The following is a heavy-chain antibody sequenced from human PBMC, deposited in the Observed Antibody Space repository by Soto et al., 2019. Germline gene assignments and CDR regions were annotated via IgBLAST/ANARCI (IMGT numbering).Heavy chain of an antibody. CDR3: ARGLGYCSSTSCYSFDY. CDR2: INHSGST. D-gene: IGHD2-2*01. Sequence: PSETLSLTCAVYGGSFSGYYWSWIRQPPGKGLERIGEINHSGSTNYNPSLKSRVTISVDTSKNQFSLKLSSVTAADAAVYYCARGLGYCSSTSCYSFDYWGQGTLVTVSS. J-gene: IGHJ4*02. CDR1: GGSFSGYY. V-gene: IGHV4-34*01.